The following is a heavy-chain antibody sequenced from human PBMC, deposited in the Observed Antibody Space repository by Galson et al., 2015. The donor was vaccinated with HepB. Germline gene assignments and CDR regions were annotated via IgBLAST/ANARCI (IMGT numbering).Heavy chain of an antibody. CDR3: ARDQLEPRYYYMDV. CDR1: GFTFSSYS. V-gene: IGHV3-48*02. Sequence: SLRLSCAASGFTFSSYSMNWVRQAPGKGLEWVSYISSSSSTIYYADSVKGRFTISRDNAKNSLYLQMNSLRDEDTAVYYCARDQLEPRYYYMDVWGKGTTVTVSS. D-gene: IGHD1-1*01. CDR2: ISSSSSTI. J-gene: IGHJ6*03.